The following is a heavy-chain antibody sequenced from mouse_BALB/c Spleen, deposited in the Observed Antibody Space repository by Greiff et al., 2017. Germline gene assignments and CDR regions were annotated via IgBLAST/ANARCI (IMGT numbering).Heavy chain of an antibody. J-gene: IGHJ2*01. CDR2: INPYNDGT. Sequence: VQLQQPGAELVKPGASVKLSCKASGYTFTSYVMHWVKQKPGQGLEWIGYINPYNDGTKYNEKFKGKATLTSDKSSSTAYMELSSLTSEDSAVYYCARGGTTVVGDYWGQGTTLTVSS. V-gene: IGHV1-14*01. D-gene: IGHD1-1*01. CDR1: GYTFTSYV. CDR3: ARGGTTVVGDY.